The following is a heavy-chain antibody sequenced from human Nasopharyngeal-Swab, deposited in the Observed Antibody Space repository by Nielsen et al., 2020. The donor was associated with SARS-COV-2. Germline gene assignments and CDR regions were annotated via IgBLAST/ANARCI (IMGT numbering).Heavy chain of an antibody. Sequence: SLKISCAASGFTFDAYAMHWVRQAPGKGLECVSGISWNSGSIGYADSVKGRFTISRDNAKNSLYLQMNSLRAEDTALYYCAKDKRVVTYYFDYWGQGTLVTVSS. J-gene: IGHJ4*02. CDR1: GFTFDAYA. V-gene: IGHV3-9*01. D-gene: IGHD3-22*01. CDR2: ISWNSGSI. CDR3: AKDKRVVTYYFDY.